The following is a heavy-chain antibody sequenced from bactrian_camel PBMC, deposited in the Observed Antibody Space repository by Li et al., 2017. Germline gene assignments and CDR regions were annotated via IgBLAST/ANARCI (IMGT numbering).Heavy chain of an antibody. CDR3: VRRLWNSDYSFGY. Sequence: QVQLVESGGGLVQPGGSLSVSCVASGFTFRSYAMYWVRQAPGKGLEWVSSVSSGSTTYYADSVKGRLTISRDNAKNTVYLQMNSLKHEDTAMYYCVRRLWNSDYSFGYWGRGTQVTVS. CDR1: GFTFRSYA. J-gene: IGHJ6*01. CDR2: SVSSGSTT. V-gene: IGHV3S25*01. D-gene: IGHD4*01.